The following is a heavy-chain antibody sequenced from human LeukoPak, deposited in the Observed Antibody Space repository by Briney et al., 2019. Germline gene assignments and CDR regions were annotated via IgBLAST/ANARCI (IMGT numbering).Heavy chain of an antibody. J-gene: IGHJ5*01. CDR1: GFTFSNAW. V-gene: IGHV3-15*01. Sequence: GGSLRLSCAASGFTFSNAWMSWVRQAPGKGLEWVVRIKSKNDGGTTDYAAPVKGRFTISRDDSKDTLYLQMNSLKTEDTAVYYCITAYSSGWYACWGQGTLVTVSS. CDR2: IKSKNDGGTT. D-gene: IGHD6-25*01. CDR3: ITAYSSGWYAC.